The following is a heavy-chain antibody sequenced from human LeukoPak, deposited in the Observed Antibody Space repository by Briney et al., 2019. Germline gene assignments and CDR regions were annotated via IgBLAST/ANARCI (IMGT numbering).Heavy chain of an antibody. Sequence: SVKVSCKASGGTFSSYAISWVRQAPGLGLEWMGGIIPIFGTANYAQKFKGRVTITTDESTSTAYMELSSLRSEDTAVYYCARETERWSPVGYYYYYMDVWGKGTTVTVSS. CDR2: IIPIFGTA. CDR1: GGTFSSYA. D-gene: IGHD5-24*01. J-gene: IGHJ6*03. V-gene: IGHV1-69*05. CDR3: ARETERWSPVGYYYYYMDV.